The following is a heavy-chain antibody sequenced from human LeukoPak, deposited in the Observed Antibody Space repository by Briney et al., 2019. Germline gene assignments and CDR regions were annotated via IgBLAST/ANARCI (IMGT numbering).Heavy chain of an antibody. CDR3: AKDDYYDTSGYRD. V-gene: IGHV1-69*06. J-gene: IGHJ4*02. Sequence: SVKVSCKASGGTFSTYAINWVRQAPGQGLEWMGGIIPIFGTANYAQKFQGRVTITAEKSTSTAYMELSSLRSEDTAVYYCAKDDYYDTSGYRDWGQGTLVTVSS. D-gene: IGHD3-22*01. CDR2: IIPIFGTA. CDR1: GGTFSTYA.